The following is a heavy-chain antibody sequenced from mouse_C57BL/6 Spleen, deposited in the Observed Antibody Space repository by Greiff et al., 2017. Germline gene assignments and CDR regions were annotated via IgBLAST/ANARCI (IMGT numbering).Heavy chain of an antibody. CDR1: GFTFSSYA. D-gene: IGHD3-1*01. CDR3: ARDRGTGLFDY. V-gene: IGHV5-4*01. CDR2: ISDGGSYT. Sequence: EVMLVESGGGLVKPGGSLKLSCAASGFTFSSYAMSWVRQTREQRLEWVATISDGGSYTYYPDNVKGRFTISRDNDKNNLYLQMSHLKSEDSAMYYCARDRGTGLFDYWGQGTTLTVSS. J-gene: IGHJ2*01.